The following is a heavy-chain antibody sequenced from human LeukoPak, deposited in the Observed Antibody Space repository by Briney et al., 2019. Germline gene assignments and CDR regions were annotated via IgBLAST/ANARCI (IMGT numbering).Heavy chain of an antibody. CDR2: IYYSGST. V-gene: IGHV4-59*08. J-gene: IGHJ4*02. Sequence: KPSETLSLTCTVSGGSISSYYWSWIRQPPGKGLEWIGYIYYSGSTNYNPSLKSRVTISVDTSKNQFSLKLSSVTAADTAVYYCARGYVPGIFDYWGQGTLVTVSS. CDR1: GGSISSYY. D-gene: IGHD2-2*01. CDR3: ARGYVPGIFDY.